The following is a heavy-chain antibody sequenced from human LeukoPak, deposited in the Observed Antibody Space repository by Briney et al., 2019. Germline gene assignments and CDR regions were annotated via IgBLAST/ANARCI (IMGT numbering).Heavy chain of an antibody. CDR1: GFTFTNYW. Sequence: GGSLRLSCAASGFTFTNYWMNWVRQAPGKGLEWVANIKQDGSEKYYVDSVKGRFTISRDNAKTSLYLHMNSLRAEDTAVYYCARGSIDYWGQGILVTVSS. V-gene: IGHV3-7*04. CDR3: ARGSIDY. CDR2: IKQDGSEK. J-gene: IGHJ4*02.